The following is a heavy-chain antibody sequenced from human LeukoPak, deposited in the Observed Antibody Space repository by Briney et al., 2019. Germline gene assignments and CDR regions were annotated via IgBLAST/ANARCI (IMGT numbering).Heavy chain of an antibody. CDR2: IKQDGSEK. D-gene: IGHD1-1*01. CDR3: ARSSELPGPFDP. J-gene: IGHJ5*02. CDR1: GFTFTDAW. Sequence: AGGSLRLSCAASGFTFTDAWMSWVRQAPGKGLEWVANIKQDGSEKYYVDSVKGRFIISRDNAKSSLYLQMNSLRAEDTAVYYCARSSELPGPFDPWGQGTLVTVSS. V-gene: IGHV3-7*05.